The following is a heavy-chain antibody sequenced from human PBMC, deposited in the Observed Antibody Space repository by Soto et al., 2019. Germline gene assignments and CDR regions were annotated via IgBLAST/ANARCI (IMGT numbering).Heavy chain of an antibody. CDR3: ATYFPRSDMTYAFDI. V-gene: IGHV1-24*01. CDR2: FDPEDGET. Sequence: ASVKVSCKVSGYTLTELSMHWVRQAPGKGLEWMGGFDPEDGETIYAQKFQGRVTMTEDTSTDTAYMELSSLGSEDTAVYYCATYFPRSDMTYAFDIWGQGTMVTVSS. CDR1: GYTLTELS. D-gene: IGHD2-21*02. J-gene: IGHJ3*02.